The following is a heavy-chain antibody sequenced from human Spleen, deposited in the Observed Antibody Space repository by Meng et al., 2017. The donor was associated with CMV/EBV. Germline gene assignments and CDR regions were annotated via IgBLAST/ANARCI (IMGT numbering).Heavy chain of an antibody. CDR2: ISSSGSTI. V-gene: IGHV3-48*03. Sequence: GGSLRLSCAASGFTFSSYEMNWVRQAPGKGLEWVSYISSSGSTIYYADSVKGRFTISRDNAKNSLYLQMNSLRAEDTAVYYCASVQRINYDSSPFYYYYYGMDVWGQGTTVTVSS. CDR1: GFTFSSYE. J-gene: IGHJ6*02. D-gene: IGHD3-22*01. CDR3: ASVQRINYDSSPFYYYYYGMDV.